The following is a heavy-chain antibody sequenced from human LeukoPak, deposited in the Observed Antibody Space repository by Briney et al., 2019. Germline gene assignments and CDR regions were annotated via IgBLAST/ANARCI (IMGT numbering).Heavy chain of an antibody. V-gene: IGHV3-53*01. CDR3: ARGGWED. D-gene: IGHD6-19*01. J-gene: IGHJ4*02. Sequence: GGSLRLSCAASEFSVGSNYMTWVRQAPGKGLEWVSLIYSGGSTYYADSVKGRFTISRDNSKNTLYLQMNSLRAEDTAVYYCARGGWEDWGQGTLVTVSS. CDR1: EFSVGSNY. CDR2: IYSGGST.